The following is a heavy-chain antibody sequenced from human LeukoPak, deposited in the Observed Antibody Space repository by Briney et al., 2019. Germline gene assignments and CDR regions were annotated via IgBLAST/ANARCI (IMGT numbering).Heavy chain of an antibody. CDR2: INHSGST. CDR3: ARDNEASGSGRKFDY. V-gene: IGHV4-34*01. J-gene: IGHJ4*02. CDR1: GASISSYH. Sequence: SETLSLTCTVSGASISSYHWSWIWQPAGKGLEWIGEINHSGSTKYNPSLKSRITISRDTSKNQFSLKVSSVTAADTAVYYCARDNEASGSGRKFDYWGQGTLVTVSS. D-gene: IGHD3-10*01.